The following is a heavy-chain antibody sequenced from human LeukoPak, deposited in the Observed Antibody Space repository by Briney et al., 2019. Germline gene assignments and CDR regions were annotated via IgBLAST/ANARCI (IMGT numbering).Heavy chain of an antibody. V-gene: IGHV1-8*01. J-gene: IGHJ4*02. CDR3: ARGTYYYDSSGYLFDY. D-gene: IGHD3-22*01. CDR2: MNPNSGNT. CDR1: GYTFSSYD. Sequence: ASVKVSCKASGYTFSSYDIHWVRQATGQGLEWMGWMNPNSGNTGYSQKFQGRVTITRNTSISTAYMELSSLRSEDTAVYYCARGTYYYDSSGYLFDYWGQGTLVTVSS.